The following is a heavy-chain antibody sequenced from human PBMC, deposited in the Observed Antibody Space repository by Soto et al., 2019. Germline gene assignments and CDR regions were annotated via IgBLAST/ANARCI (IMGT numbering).Heavy chain of an antibody. CDR2: IVPIFGTA. D-gene: IGHD1-26*01. CDR1: GGTFSSYA. V-gene: IGHV1-69*13. Sequence: EASVKVSCKASGGTFSSYAISWVRQAPGQGLEWMGGIVPIFGTANYAQKFQGRVTITADESTSTAYMELSSLRSEDTAVYYCARDMGATEYYYGMDVWGQGTTVTVSS. J-gene: IGHJ6*02. CDR3: ARDMGATEYYYGMDV.